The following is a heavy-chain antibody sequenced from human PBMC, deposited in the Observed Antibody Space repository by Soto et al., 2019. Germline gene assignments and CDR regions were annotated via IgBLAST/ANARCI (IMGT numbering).Heavy chain of an antibody. J-gene: IGHJ4*02. V-gene: IGHV3-74*01. Sequence: GSLRLSCAASGLSFSTYVMHWVRQAPGKGLVWVSLINTDGSTTNYADSVKGRFTISRDNAKNTVYLQMNSLRVEDTALYYCARDLRGSPDYWGQGTLVTVSS. CDR2: INTDGSTT. CDR3: ARDLRGSPDY. CDR1: GLSFSTYV. D-gene: IGHD1-26*01.